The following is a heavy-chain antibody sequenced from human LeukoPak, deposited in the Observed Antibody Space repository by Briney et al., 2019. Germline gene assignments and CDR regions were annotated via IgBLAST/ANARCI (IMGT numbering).Heavy chain of an antibody. CDR2: IYYSGST. D-gene: IGHD6-19*01. J-gene: IGHJ4*02. V-gene: IGHV4-59*01. Sequence: SETLSLTCTVSGGSISSYYWSWLRQPPGKGLEWIGYIYYSGSTNYNPSLKSRVTISVDTSKNQFSLKLSSVTAADTAVYYCTRGSGWYPYFDYWGQGTLVTVSS. CDR3: TRGSGWYPYFDY. CDR1: GGSISSYY.